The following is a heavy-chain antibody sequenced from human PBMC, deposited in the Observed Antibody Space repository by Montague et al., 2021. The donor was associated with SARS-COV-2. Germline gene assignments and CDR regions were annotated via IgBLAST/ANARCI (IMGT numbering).Heavy chain of an antibody. CDR2: IYTGGST. CDR1: GGSISSGSYY. CDR3: ARESGSPTYYYYYGMDV. Sequence: TLSLTCTVSGGSISSGSYYWSWIRQPAGKGLEWIGRIYTGGSTNYNPSLKSRVTISVDTSKNQFSLKLSSVTAADTAVYYCARESGSPTYYYYYGMDVWGQGTTVTVSS. V-gene: IGHV4-61*02. J-gene: IGHJ6*02. D-gene: IGHD1-26*01.